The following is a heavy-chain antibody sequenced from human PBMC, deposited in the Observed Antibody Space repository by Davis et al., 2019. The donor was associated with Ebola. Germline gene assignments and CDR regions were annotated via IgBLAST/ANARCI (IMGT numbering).Heavy chain of an antibody. D-gene: IGHD6-13*01. CDR1: GFTFSSYS. Sequence: GESLKISCAASGFTFSSYSMNWVRQAPGKGLEWVSSISSSSSYIYYADSVKGRFTISRDNAKNSLYLQMNSLRAEDTAVYYCARGSPAAGTWFDPWGQGTLVTVSS. J-gene: IGHJ5*02. V-gene: IGHV3-21*01. CDR2: ISSSSSYI. CDR3: ARGSPAAGTWFDP.